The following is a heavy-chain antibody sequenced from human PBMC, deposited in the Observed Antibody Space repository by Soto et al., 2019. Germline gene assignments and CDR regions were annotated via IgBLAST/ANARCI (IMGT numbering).Heavy chain of an antibody. CDR2: ISYDGSNK. V-gene: IGHV3-30*18. D-gene: IGHD6-19*01. CDR1: GFTFSSYG. Sequence: PGGSLRLSCAASGFTFSSYGMHWVRQAPGKGLEWVAVISYDGSNKYYADSVKGRFTISRDNSKNTLYLQMNSLRAEDTAVYYCAKELAGDDAFDIWGQGTMVTVSS. J-gene: IGHJ3*02. CDR3: AKELAGDDAFDI.